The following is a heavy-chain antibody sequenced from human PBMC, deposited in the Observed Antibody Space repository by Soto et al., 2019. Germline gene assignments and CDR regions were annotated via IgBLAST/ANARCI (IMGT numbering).Heavy chain of an antibody. CDR2: IYYSGST. CDR1: GGSISSGGYY. Sequence: PSETLSLTCTVSGGSISSGGYYWSWIRQHPGKGLEWIGYIYYSGSTYYNPSLKSRVTISVDTSKNQFSLKLSSVTAADTAVYYCASYLVRTAVQYSSGWYYFDYWGQGTLVTVPQ. CDR3: ASYLVRTAVQYSSGWYYFDY. D-gene: IGHD6-19*01. V-gene: IGHV4-31*03. J-gene: IGHJ4*02.